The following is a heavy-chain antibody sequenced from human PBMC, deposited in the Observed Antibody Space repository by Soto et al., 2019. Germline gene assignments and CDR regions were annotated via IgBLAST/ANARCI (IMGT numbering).Heavy chain of an antibody. V-gene: IGHV3-33*01. J-gene: IGHJ6*03. D-gene: IGHD3-10*01. Sequence: GGSLRLSCAASGFTFSSYGMHWVRQAPGKGLEWVAVIWYDGSNKCYADSVKGRFTISRDNSKNTLYLQMNSLRAEDTAVYYCARGGGSGSYYYLDYYYYMDVWGKGTTVTVSS. CDR3: ARGGGSGSYYYLDYYYYMDV. CDR2: IWYDGSNK. CDR1: GFTFSSYG.